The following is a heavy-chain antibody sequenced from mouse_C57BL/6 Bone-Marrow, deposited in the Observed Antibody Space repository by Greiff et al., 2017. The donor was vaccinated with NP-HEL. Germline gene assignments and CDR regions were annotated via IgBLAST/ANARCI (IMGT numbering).Heavy chain of an antibody. CDR1: GYTFTSYW. CDR2: IDPSDSYT. Sequence: QVQLQQPGAELVMPGASVKLSCTASGYTFTSYWMHWVQQRPGQGLAWIGEIDPSDSYTNYNQKFKGKSTLTVDKSSSTAYMQLSSLTSEDSAVYDCARCQGYGSSYGYFDVWGTGTTVTVSA. J-gene: IGHJ1*03. D-gene: IGHD1-1*01. V-gene: IGHV1-69*01. CDR3: ARCQGYGSSYGYFDV.